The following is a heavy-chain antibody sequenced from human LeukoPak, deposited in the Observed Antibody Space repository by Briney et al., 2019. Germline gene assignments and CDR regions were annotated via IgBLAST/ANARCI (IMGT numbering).Heavy chain of an antibody. J-gene: IGHJ4*02. CDR1: GFTFSSYW. V-gene: IGHV3-74*01. CDR3: ARRSGIAVAGAFDY. CDR2: INSDGSNT. Sequence: GGSLRLSCAASGFTFSSYWMHWVRQAPGKGLVWVSRINSDGSNTRYADSVKGRFTISRDNSKNTLYLQMNSLRAEDTAVYYCARRSGIAVAGAFDYWGQGTLVTVSS. D-gene: IGHD6-19*01.